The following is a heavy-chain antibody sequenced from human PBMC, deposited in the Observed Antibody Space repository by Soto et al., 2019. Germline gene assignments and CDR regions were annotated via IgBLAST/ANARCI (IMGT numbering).Heavy chain of an antibody. V-gene: IGHV1-18*04. Sequence: ASVKVSCKACGYIFKRYGIILVRLAPGQGPEWMGWISADNGHTDHAQKFQGRVSMTTETSTSTAYMELRSLTSDDTALYFCARTSPYCSGGTCYGFDPWGQGTLVTVSS. J-gene: IGHJ5*02. CDR3: ARTSPYCSGGTCYGFDP. D-gene: IGHD2-15*01. CDR1: GYIFKRYG. CDR2: ISADNGHT.